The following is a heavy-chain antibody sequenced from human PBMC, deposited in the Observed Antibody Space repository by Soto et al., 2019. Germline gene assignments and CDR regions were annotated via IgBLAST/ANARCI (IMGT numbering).Heavy chain of an antibody. D-gene: IGHD5-12*01. CDR2: VYYDGET. CDR3: ARGGERGGYGGQAFDY. J-gene: IGHJ4*02. V-gene: IGHV4-31*03. CDR1: GASISTSSFF. Sequence: QVQLQESGPGLVKPSQTLSLTCTVSGASISTSSFFWTWIRQYPGKGLEWIGYVYYDGETYYNPSLTSRLSVSVDTSKNQFSLNLDSVTAADTALYYCARGGERGGYGGQAFDYWGRGTLVTVSS.